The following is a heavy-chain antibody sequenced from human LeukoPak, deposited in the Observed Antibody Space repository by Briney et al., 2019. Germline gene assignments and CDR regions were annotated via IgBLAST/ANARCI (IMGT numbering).Heavy chain of an antibody. D-gene: IGHD3-16*01. Sequence: GGSLRLSCTASGFTFGDYAMSWVRQAPGKGLEWVGFIRSKAYGGTTEYAASVKGRITISRDDSKSIAYLQMNSLKTEDTAVYYCTSPAYDYVWGSSDYWGQGTLVTVSS. CDR3: TSPAYDYVWGSSDY. CDR2: IRSKAYGGTT. V-gene: IGHV3-49*04. J-gene: IGHJ4*02. CDR1: GFTFGDYA.